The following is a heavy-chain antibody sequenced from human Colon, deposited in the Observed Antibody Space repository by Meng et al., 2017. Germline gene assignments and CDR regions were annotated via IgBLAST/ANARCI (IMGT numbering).Heavy chain of an antibody. J-gene: IGHJ4*02. Sequence: SVKVSCKACGYMFSSYGISWVRQAPRHGLEWMGWISGHNDKPNYLQKFKVRVTMTTDTSANTAYLELRSLRSDDTAMYYCPGDIYGDYVFDYWGQGTLVTVSS. D-gene: IGHD4-17*01. CDR1: GYMFSSYG. CDR2: ISGHNDKP. CDR3: PGDIYGDYVFDY. V-gene: IGHV1-18*01.